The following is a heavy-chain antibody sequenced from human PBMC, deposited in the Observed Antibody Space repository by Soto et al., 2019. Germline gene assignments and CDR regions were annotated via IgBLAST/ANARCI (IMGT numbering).Heavy chain of an antibody. V-gene: IGHV3-7*01. Sequence: GGSLRLSCAASGFTFSSYSMNWVRQAPGKGLEWVAKIKEDGSEKYYVDSVKGRFTISRDNAKSSVFLQMNSLRVEDTAVYYCRPGHYSDYWGQGIPVTV. CDR1: GFTFSSYS. J-gene: IGHJ4*02. CDR2: IKEDGSEK. CDR3: RPGHYSDY.